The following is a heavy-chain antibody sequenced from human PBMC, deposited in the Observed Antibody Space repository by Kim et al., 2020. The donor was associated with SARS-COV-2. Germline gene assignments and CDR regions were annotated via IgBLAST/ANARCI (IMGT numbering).Heavy chain of an antibody. CDR3: ARGRREIAAGTRYYYGMDV. D-gene: IGHD6-13*01. CDR1: GYTFTSYD. V-gene: IGHV1-8*01. J-gene: IGHJ6*02. Sequence: ASVKVSCKASGYTFTSYDINWVRQATGQGLEWMGWMNPNSGNTGYAQKFQGRVTITRNTSISTAYMELSSLRSEDTAVYYCARGRREIAAGTRYYYGMDVWGQGTTVTVSS. CDR2: MNPNSGNT.